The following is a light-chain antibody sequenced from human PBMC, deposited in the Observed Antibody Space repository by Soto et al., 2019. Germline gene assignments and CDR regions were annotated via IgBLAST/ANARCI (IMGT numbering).Light chain of an antibody. CDR1: QSVSSY. CDR3: QQRSNWPPP. V-gene: IGKV3-11*01. CDR2: DAS. Sequence: EIVLTQSPATLSLSPGERATLSCRASQSVSSYLAWYQQKPGQAPRLLIYDASNRATGIPARFSGSGSGTDFTLTISSLQPEDFALYYCQQRSNWPPPFGQGTR. J-gene: IGKJ5*01.